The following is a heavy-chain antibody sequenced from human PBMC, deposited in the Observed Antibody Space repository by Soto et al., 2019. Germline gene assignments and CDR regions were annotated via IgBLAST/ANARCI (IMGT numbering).Heavy chain of an antibody. CDR3: ARLTDYTVTAFDI. Sequence: PGESLKISCKGSGYSFTSYWIGWVRQMPGKGLERMGIIYPGDSDTRYSPSFQGQVTISADKSISTAYLQWSSLKASDTAMYYCARLTDYTVTAFDIWGQGTMVTVSS. CDR2: IYPGDSDT. V-gene: IGHV5-51*01. CDR1: GYSFTSYW. J-gene: IGHJ3*02. D-gene: IGHD4-17*01.